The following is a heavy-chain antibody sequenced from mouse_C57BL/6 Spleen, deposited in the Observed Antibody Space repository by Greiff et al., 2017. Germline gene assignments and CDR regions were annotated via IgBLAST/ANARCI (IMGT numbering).Heavy chain of an antibody. CDR2: IRLKSDNYAT. CDR1: GFTFSNYW. Sequence: EVKVEESGGGLVQPGGSMKLSCVASGFTFSNYWMNWVRQSPEKGLEWVAQIRLKSDNYATHYAESVKGRFTISRDDSKSSVYLQMNNLRAEDTGIYYCTGITTVVARYWYFDVWGTGTTVTVSS. V-gene: IGHV6-3*01. D-gene: IGHD1-1*01. J-gene: IGHJ1*03. CDR3: TGITTVVARYWYFDV.